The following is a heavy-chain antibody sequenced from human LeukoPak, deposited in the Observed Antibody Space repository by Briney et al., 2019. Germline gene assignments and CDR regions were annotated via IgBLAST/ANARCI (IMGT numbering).Heavy chain of an antibody. D-gene: IGHD1-1*01. CDR1: GGSISSYY. Sequence: SETLSLTCTVSGGSISSYYWSWIRQPPGKGLEWIGYIYYSGSSTYNPSLKGRVSISVDTSKNQFTLKLSSVTAADTAVYYCARGVAGTGLLGAFDYWGEGTLV. CDR3: ARGVAGTGLLGAFDY. J-gene: IGHJ4*02. CDR2: IYYSGSS. V-gene: IGHV4-59*01.